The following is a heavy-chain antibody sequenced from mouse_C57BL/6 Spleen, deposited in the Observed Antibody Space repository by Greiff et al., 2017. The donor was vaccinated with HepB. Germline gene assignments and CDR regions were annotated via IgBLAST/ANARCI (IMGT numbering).Heavy chain of an antibody. CDR3: ARLNGNSYFDY. V-gene: IGHV5-9*01. CDR1: GFTFSSYT. D-gene: IGHD2-1*01. CDR2: ISGGGGNT. J-gene: IGHJ2*01. Sequence: EVQLVESGGGLVKPGRSLKLSCAASGFTFSSYTMSWVRQTPEKRLEWVATISGGGGNTYYPDSVKGRFTISRDNAKNTLYLQMSSLRSEDTALYYCARLNGNSYFDYWGQGTTLTVSS.